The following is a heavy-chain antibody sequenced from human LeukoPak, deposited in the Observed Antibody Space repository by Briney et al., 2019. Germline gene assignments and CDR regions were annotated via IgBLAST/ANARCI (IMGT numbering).Heavy chain of an antibody. CDR3: VRGLPGGFDL. Sequence: ASVKVSCKASGYTFSGEYMHWLRQAPGQGLEWMGRNNPKSGGTNYAQKFQGRVTITSDTSISTLYMEVSRLKSDDTAVYYCVRGLPGGFDLWGRGTQVTVSS. CDR2: NNPKSGGT. CDR1: GYTFSGEY. J-gene: IGHJ2*01. V-gene: IGHV1-2*06.